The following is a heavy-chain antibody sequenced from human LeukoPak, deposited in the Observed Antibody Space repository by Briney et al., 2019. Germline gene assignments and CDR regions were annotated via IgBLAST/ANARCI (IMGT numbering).Heavy chain of an antibody. CDR1: GFTFSSSA. CDR3: AKGTEWLVPLGP. CDR2: ISGGGGST. J-gene: IGHJ5*02. Sequence: GGSLRLSCAASGFTFSSSAMSWVRQAPGKGLEWVSAISGGGGSTYYAGSVKGRFTISRDNSKNTLYLQMSSLRAEDTAVYYCAKGTEWLVPLGPWGQGTLVTVSS. D-gene: IGHD6-19*01. V-gene: IGHV3-23*01.